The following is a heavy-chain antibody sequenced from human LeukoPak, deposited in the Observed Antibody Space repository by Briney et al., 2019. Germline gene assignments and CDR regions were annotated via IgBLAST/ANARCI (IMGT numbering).Heavy chain of an antibody. CDR1: GYNFPTYF. CDR3: ARVGLTTSWSNFDY. CDR2: LNPNGGDT. D-gene: IGHD2-2*01. J-gene: IGHJ4*02. V-gene: IGHV1-2*06. Sequence: ASVKVSCKAAGYNFPTYFIHWVRQAPGQGLEWMGRLNPNGGDTNYAQKFQGRVTMAGDTSISTAYMELSSLISDDTAVYYCARVGLTTSWSNFDYWGQGTLVTVSS.